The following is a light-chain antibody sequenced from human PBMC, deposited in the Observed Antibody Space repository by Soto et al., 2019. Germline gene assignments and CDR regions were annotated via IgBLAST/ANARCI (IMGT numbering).Light chain of an antibody. J-gene: IGLJ1*01. Sequence: QSVLTQPPSVSGTPGQRVTISCSGSTSNIGTNTVNWFQHLPGTAPKLLIYTNDQRPSGVPDRFSGSRSGTSASLAISGLQSEDEADYYCATWDDSLSGEVFGTGTKVTVL. V-gene: IGLV1-44*01. CDR3: ATWDDSLSGEV. CDR2: TND. CDR1: TSNIGTNT.